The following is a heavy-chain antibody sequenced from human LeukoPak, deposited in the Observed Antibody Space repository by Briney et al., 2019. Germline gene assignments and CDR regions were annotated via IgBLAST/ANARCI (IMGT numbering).Heavy chain of an antibody. J-gene: IGHJ4*02. V-gene: IGHV3-30*04. CDR1: GFTFSSYA. Sequence: GGSLRLSCAASGFTFSSYAMHWVRQAPGKGLEWAAVISYDGSNKYYADSVKGRFTISRDNSKNTLYLQMNSLRAEDTAVYYCARAIRIAVAGYFDYWGQGTLVTVSS. CDR3: ARAIRIAVAGYFDY. D-gene: IGHD6-19*01. CDR2: ISYDGSNK.